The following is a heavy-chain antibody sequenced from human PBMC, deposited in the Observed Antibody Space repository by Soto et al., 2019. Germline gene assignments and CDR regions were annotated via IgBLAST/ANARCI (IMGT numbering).Heavy chain of an antibody. V-gene: IGHV3-11*01. J-gene: IGHJ4*02. Sequence: GGSLRLSCAASGGPFSDYYMSWIRQATGKGLEWVSYISSSGSTIYYADSVKGRFTISRDNAKNSLYLQMNSLRAEDTAVYYCARDSLRRVATTDYWGQGTLVTVSS. CDR1: GGPFSDYY. CDR3: ARDSLRRVATTDY. CDR2: ISSSGSTI. D-gene: IGHD5-12*01.